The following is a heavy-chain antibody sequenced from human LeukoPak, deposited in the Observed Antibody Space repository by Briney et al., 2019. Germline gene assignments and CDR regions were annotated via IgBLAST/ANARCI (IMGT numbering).Heavy chain of an antibody. D-gene: IGHD3-22*01. CDR2: FYPGGTT. Sequence: PGGPLRLSCAASGFTVSSNYMIWVRQPPGMGLEWVSVFYPGGTTYYADSVKGRFSISRDNDKDSLYLQINSLRDDDTAVYYCARDRGADYDYDSSAYDYPYYFDYWGQGTLVTVSS. CDR1: GFTVSSNY. V-gene: IGHV3-53*03. CDR3: ARDRGADYDYDSSAYDYPYYFDY. J-gene: IGHJ4*02.